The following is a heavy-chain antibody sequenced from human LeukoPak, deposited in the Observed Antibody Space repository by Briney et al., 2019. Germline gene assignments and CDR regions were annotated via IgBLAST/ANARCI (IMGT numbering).Heavy chain of an antibody. D-gene: IGHD3-10*01. CDR3: ARDRLMVRGVIIGYWYFDL. J-gene: IGHJ2*01. V-gene: IGHV1-46*03. Sequence: ASVKVSCKASGYTFTSYYMHWVRQAHGQGLEWMGIINPSGGSTSYAQKFQGRVTMTRDTSTSTVYMELSSLRSEDTAVYYCARDRLMVRGVIIGYWYFDLWGRGTLVTVSS. CDR1: GYTFTSYY. CDR2: INPSGGST.